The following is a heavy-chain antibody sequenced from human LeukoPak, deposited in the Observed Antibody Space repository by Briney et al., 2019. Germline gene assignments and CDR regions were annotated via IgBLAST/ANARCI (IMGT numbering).Heavy chain of an antibody. Sequence: PSETLSLTCTVSNGSISPYYWTWLRQPPGKGLEYIGYINYSGSTKYNPSLKSRLTISVGTSKNQFFLELSSLTAADTAVYYCARARVSDTSGPYFGYFYDMDVWGKGTTVIVSS. CDR1: NGSISPYY. CDR3: ARARVSDTSGPYFGYFYDMDV. D-gene: IGHD3-22*01. V-gene: IGHV4-59*01. CDR2: INYSGST. J-gene: IGHJ6*03.